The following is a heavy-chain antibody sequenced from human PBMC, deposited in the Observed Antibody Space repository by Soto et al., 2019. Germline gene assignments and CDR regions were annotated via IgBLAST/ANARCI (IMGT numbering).Heavy chain of an antibody. J-gene: IGHJ6*02. Sequence: SVKVSCKASGGTFSSYAISWVRQAPGQGLEWMGGIIPIFGTANYAQKFQGRVTITADESTSTAYMELSSLRSEDTAVYYCARGMGTAAGTYYYYGMDVWGQGTTVTVSS. CDR1: GGTFSSYA. CDR3: ARGMGTAAGTYYYYGMDV. CDR2: IIPIFGTA. V-gene: IGHV1-69*13. D-gene: IGHD6-13*01.